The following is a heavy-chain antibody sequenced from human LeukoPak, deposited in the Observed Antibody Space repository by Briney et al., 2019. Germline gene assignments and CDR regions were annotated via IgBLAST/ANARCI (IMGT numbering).Heavy chain of an antibody. CDR1: GFTFSSYS. CDR2: ISSSSSYI. Sequence: GGSLRLSCAASGFTFSSYSMNWVRQAPGKGLEWVSSISSSSSYIYYADSVRGRFTISRDNSKNTLYLQMNSLRAEDTAVYYCAKDLILWTRAYDIWGQGTMVTVSS. CDR3: AKDLILWTRAYDI. J-gene: IGHJ3*02. V-gene: IGHV3-21*04. D-gene: IGHD2-21*01.